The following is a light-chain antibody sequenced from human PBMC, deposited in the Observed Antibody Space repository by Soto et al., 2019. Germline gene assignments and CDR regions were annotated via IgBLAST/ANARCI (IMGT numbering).Light chain of an antibody. CDR2: EVS. J-gene: IGLJ2*01. CDR3: SSYTSSSTVV. V-gene: IGLV2-14*01. Sequence: QAVVAQPASVSGSPGQSITISCTGTSSDVGGYNYVSWYQHHPGKAPKLIIYEVSYRPSGVSNRFSGSKSGNTASLTISGLQAEDEADYYCSSYTSSSTVVFGGGTKLTVL. CDR1: SSDVGGYNY.